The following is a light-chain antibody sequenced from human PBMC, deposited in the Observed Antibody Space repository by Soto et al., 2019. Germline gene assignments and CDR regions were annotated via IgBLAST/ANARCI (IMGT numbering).Light chain of an antibody. CDR3: SSYTSSSTLEYV. Sequence: QSVRTPPASVSGSPGQSITISCTVTSSDVGGYNYVSWYQQHPGKAPKLMIYEVSNRPSGVSNRFSGSKSGNTASLTISGLKAEDQADYYCSSYTSSSTLEYVFGTGTKVTVL. CDR2: EVS. CDR1: SSDVGGYNY. J-gene: IGLJ1*01. V-gene: IGLV2-14*01.